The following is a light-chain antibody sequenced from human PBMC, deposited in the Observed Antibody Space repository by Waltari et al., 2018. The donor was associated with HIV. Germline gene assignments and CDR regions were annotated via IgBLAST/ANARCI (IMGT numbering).Light chain of an antibody. CDR2: DVS. J-gene: IGLJ2*01. V-gene: IGLV2-11*01. CDR1: SSDVGGYNY. CDR3: QSYDNSLGVV. Sequence: QSALTQPRSVSGSPGQSVTISCTGTSSDVGGYNYVSWYQQHPGKAPKLMIYDVSKRPSGVPDRFSGSKSGNTASLTITGLQAEDEADYYCQSYDNSLGVVFGGGTKLTVL.